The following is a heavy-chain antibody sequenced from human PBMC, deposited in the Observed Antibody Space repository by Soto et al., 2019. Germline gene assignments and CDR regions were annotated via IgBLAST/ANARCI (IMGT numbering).Heavy chain of an antibody. V-gene: IGHV4-31*03. D-gene: IGHD3-3*01. Sequence: PSETLSLTCTVSGGSISSGGYYWSWIRQHPGKGLEWIGYIYYSGSTYYNPSLKSRVTISVDTSKNQFSLKLSSVTAADTAVYYCARAPRPLRFLEWLGTATFDYWGQGTLVTVSS. J-gene: IGHJ4*02. CDR2: IYYSGST. CDR1: GGSISSGGYY. CDR3: ARAPRPLRFLEWLGTATFDY.